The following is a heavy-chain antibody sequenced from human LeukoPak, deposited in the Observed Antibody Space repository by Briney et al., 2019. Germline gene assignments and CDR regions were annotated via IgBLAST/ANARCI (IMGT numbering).Heavy chain of an antibody. CDR1: GFTFSNYW. CDR3: AHRGGPQVPAV. J-gene: IGHJ6*04. Sequence: QAGGSLRLSCAASGFTFSNYWMIWVRQAPGKGLVWVSRITDDGTNTTYAGSVKGRFTISRDNAKNTLYLQMNGLRVEDTAVYYCAHRGGPQVPAVWGKGTTVTVSS. V-gene: IGHV3-74*03. D-gene: IGHD2-15*01. CDR2: ITDDGTNT.